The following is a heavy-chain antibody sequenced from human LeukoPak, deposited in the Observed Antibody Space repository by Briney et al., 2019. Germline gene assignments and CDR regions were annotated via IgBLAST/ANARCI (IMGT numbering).Heavy chain of an antibody. Sequence: GASVKVSCKVSGYTLTELSMHWVRQAPGKGLEWMGGFDPEDGETIYAQKFQGRVTMTEDTSTDTAYMELSSLRSEDTAVYYCATAMITFGGVISPRRYYYYGMDVWGQGTTVTVSS. V-gene: IGHV1-24*01. J-gene: IGHJ6*02. CDR2: FDPEDGET. D-gene: IGHD3-16*01. CDR3: ATAMITFGGVISPRRYYYYGMDV. CDR1: GYTLTELS.